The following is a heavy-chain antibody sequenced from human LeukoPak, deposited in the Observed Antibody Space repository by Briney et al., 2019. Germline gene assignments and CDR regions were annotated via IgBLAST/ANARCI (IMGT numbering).Heavy chain of an antibody. V-gene: IGHV1-2*02. J-gene: IGHJ4*02. CDR2: INPNNGGT. Sequence: ASVKVSCKASGYRFTDYYVHWVRQAPGQGLEWMGWINPNNGGTNYAQRFHGRVTMTRDTSITTAYMELNRLTSDDTALYYCARELGFCSSSSCPLYHYWGQGTLVTVSP. CDR1: GYRFTDYY. D-gene: IGHD2-2*01. CDR3: ARELGFCSSSSCPLYHY.